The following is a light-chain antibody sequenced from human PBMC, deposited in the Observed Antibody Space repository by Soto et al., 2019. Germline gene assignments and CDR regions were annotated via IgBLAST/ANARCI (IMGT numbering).Light chain of an antibody. CDR1: QDVRKY. CDR2: DAF. V-gene: IGKV1-33*01. J-gene: IGKJ3*01. CDR3: QQRHNLPHT. Sequence: DIQMTQSPSSLSASVGDRVTITCQASQDVRKYLSWYQQKARKAPKLLIYDAFNLETRVPSRFSGSGSGTDFTFTISSLQPEDIATYYCQQRHNLPHTFGPGTKVDIK.